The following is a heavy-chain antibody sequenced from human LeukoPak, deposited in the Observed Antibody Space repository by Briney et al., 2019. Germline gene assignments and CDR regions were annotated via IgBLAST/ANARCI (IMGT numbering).Heavy chain of an antibody. V-gene: IGHV4-59*11. D-gene: IGHD3-3*01. J-gene: IGHJ2*01. CDR1: GDSIRSHY. Sequence: SETLSLTCTVSGDSIRSHYWSWIRQPPGKGLEWIGYIYNSGSTSYNPSLKSRVTISVDTSKNQFSLQLSSVTAADTAFYYCATSIFGVVHYWYFDLWGRGTLVTVSS. CDR3: ATSIFGVVHYWYFDL. CDR2: IYNSGST.